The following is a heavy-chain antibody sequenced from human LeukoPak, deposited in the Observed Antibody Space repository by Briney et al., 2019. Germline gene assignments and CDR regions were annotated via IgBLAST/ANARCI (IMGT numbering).Heavy chain of an antibody. V-gene: IGHV1-46*01. CDR2: INPSGGST. Sequence: SSVKVSCEASGYTFTSYYMHWVRQAPGQGLEWMGIINPSGGSTSYAQNFQGRVTMTREMSTSTVYRELSSLISDDTAVYYCARCQDYYYYYMDVWGTGTTVTVSS. CDR3: ARCQDYYYYYMDV. CDR1: GYTFTSYY. J-gene: IGHJ6*03.